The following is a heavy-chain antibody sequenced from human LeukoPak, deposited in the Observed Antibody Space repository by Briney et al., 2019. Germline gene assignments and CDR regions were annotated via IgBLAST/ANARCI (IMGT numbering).Heavy chain of an antibody. CDR1: GDSVSSNSAA. D-gene: IGHD4/OR15-4a*01. Sequence: SQTLSLTCAISGDSVSSNSAAWNWIRQSPSRGLEWLGRTYYRSKWYIDYAVSMKSRITINPDTSKNQFSLQLNSVTPEDTAVYYCARGDANYETVGSHSLGYYYYYYMDVWGKGTTVTVSS. J-gene: IGHJ6*03. V-gene: IGHV6-1*01. CDR3: ARGDANYETVGSHSLGYYYYYYMDV. CDR2: TYYRSKWYI.